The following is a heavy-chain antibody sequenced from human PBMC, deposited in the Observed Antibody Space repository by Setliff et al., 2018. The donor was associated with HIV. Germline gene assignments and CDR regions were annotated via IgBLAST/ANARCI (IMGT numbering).Heavy chain of an antibody. CDR1: GFTFDRFW. J-gene: IGHJ4*02. V-gene: IGHV3-74*01. CDR2: VNRDGSST. D-gene: IGHD5-12*01. Sequence: PGGSLRLSCAASGFTFDRFWMRWVRQAPGKGLVWVSRVNRDGSSTTYADSVKDRFTISRDNAKNTLYLQMNSLRAEDTGVHYCHSGYDTEEQSYFDYWGQGALVTAPQ. CDR3: HSGYDTEEQSYFDY.